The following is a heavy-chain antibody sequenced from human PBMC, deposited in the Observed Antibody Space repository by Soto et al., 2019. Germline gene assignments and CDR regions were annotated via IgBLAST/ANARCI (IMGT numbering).Heavy chain of an antibody. Sequence: GGSLRLSCAASGFTFSSYGIHWVRQAPGKGLEWVAVIWYDGSNKYYADSVKGRFTISRDNSKNTLYLQMNSLRAEDTAVYYCASSEPGLYYGMDVWGQGTTVTVSS. CDR1: GFTFSSYG. CDR2: IWYDGSNK. J-gene: IGHJ6*02. CDR3: ASSEPGLYYGMDV. V-gene: IGHV3-33*01.